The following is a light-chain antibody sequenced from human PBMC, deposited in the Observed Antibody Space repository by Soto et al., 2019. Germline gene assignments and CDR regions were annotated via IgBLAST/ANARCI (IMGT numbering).Light chain of an antibody. V-gene: IGKV3-20*01. CDR3: QQYSNSPLT. CDR2: GAS. J-gene: IGKJ4*01. CDR1: QRVSRNY. Sequence: EIVLTQSPFTLSLSRGKRAPLSCRASQRVSRNYLAWYQQKLGQPPRLLIYGASNRAAGIPDRFSGSGSGTDFTLTIARLETEDFAVYHCQQYSNSPLTFGGGTKVDIK.